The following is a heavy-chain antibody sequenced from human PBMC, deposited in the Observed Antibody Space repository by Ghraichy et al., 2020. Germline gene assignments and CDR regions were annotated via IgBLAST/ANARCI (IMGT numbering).Heavy chain of an antibody. J-gene: IGHJ4*02. CDR1: GGSISSSSYY. Sequence: SETLSLTCTVSGGSISSSSYYWGWIRQPPGKGLEWIGNIYYNEATTYNPSLTRRITISVDTSKSQFSLKLSSVTAADAAVYFCVSTLRTGDRGRGYFDYWGQGSLVTVSS. CDR2: IYYNEAT. CDR3: VSTLRTGDRGRGYFDY. D-gene: IGHD7-27*01. V-gene: IGHV4-39*01.